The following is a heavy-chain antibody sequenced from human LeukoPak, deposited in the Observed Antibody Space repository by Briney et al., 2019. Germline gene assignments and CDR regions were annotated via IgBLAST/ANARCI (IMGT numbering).Heavy chain of an antibody. V-gene: IGHV4-59*08. CDR1: GGSISSYY. CDR3: ARHSEQWLVQGYFQH. D-gene: IGHD6-19*01. Sequence: SETLSLTCTVSGGSISSYYWSWIRQPPGKGLEWIGDIYYSGSTNYNPSLKSRVTISVDTSKNQFSLKLSSVTAADTAVYYCARHSEQWLVQGYFQHWGQGTLVTVSS. CDR2: IYYSGST. J-gene: IGHJ1*01.